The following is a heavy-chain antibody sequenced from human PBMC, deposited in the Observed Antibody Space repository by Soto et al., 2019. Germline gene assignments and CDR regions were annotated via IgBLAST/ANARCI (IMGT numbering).Heavy chain of an antibody. CDR1: VFTFSSYA. J-gene: IGHJ4*02. Sequence: PGGSLRLSCAASVFTFSSYAMHWIRRAPGKGLEWISYISGNGEIIQYAASARGRFTISRDNAENSVYLEMDSLRAEDTALYYCARDVDADFRTDFDYWGRGALVTVSS. D-gene: IGHD4-17*01. CDR3: ARDVDADFRTDFDY. CDR2: ISGNGEII. V-gene: IGHV3-48*03.